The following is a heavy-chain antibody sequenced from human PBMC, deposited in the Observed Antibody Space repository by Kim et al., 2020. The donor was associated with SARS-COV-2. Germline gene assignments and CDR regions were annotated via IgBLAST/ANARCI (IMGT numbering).Heavy chain of an antibody. J-gene: IGHJ5*02. CDR1: GGSISSSSYY. V-gene: IGHV4-39*07. D-gene: IGHD1-1*01. CDR2: IYYSGST. Sequence: SETLSLTCTVSGGSISSSSYYWGWIRQPPGKGLEWIGSIYYSGSTYYNPSLKSRVTISVDTSKNQFSLKLSSVTAADTAVYYCARPVAVPGGDPATHFDPWGQGTLVTVSS. CDR3: ARPVAVPGGDPATHFDP.